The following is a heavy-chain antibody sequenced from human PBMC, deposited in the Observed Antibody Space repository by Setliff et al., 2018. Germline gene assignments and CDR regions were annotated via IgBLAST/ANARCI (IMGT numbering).Heavy chain of an antibody. J-gene: IGHJ4*02. CDR3: AREDYNYGSGSFDHDY. CDR1: GGTFSSYA. Sequence: SVKVSCKASGGTFSSYAISWVRQAPGQGLEWMGGIIPIFGTSNYAHKFQGRVTITTDESRSTAYMELSSLRSEDTAVYYCAREDYNYGSGSFDHDYWGQGTPVTVSS. D-gene: IGHD5-18*01. V-gene: IGHV1-69*05. CDR2: IIPIFGTS.